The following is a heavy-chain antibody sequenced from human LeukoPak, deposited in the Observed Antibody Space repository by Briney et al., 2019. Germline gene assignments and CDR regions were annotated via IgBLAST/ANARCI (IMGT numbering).Heavy chain of an antibody. D-gene: IGHD6-13*01. Sequence: GGSLRLSCAASGFTFDDYAMHWVRQAPGKGLEWVSGISWNSGSIGYADSVKGRFTISRDNSKNTLYLQMNSLRAEDTAVYYCAKDGQQLVFPAPGYYYYGMDVWGQGTTVTVSS. V-gene: IGHV3-9*01. CDR1: GFTFDDYA. CDR2: ISWNSGSI. CDR3: AKDGQQLVFPAPGYYYYGMDV. J-gene: IGHJ6*02.